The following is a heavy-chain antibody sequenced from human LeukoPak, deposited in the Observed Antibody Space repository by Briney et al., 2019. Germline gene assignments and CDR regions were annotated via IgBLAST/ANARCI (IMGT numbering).Heavy chain of an antibody. V-gene: IGHV5-51*01. CDR2: IYPGDSHI. J-gene: IGHJ4*02. Sequence: GESLKISCKGSGFSFTNYLIGWVRQMPGKGLEWMGIIYPGDSHIRYSPSFQGQVTISADKSISTAYLQWSSLKASDTAMYYCARHGATMVRGVIEPPLDYWGQGTLVTVSS. CDR3: ARHGATMVRGVIEPPLDY. CDR1: GFSFTNYL. D-gene: IGHD3-10*01.